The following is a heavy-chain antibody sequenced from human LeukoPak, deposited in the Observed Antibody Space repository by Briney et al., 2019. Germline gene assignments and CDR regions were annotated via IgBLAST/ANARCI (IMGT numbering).Heavy chain of an antibody. Sequence: GGSLRLSCAASGFTFSSYGMHWVRQAPGKGLGWVAVIWYDGSNKYYADSVKGRFTISRDNSKNTLYLQMNSLRAEDTAVYYCARDLGSYSSSWYGAYYYSMDVWGKGTTVTVSS. D-gene: IGHD6-13*01. V-gene: IGHV3-33*01. CDR1: GFTFSSYG. CDR2: IWYDGSNK. J-gene: IGHJ6*04. CDR3: ARDLGSYSSSWYGAYYYSMDV.